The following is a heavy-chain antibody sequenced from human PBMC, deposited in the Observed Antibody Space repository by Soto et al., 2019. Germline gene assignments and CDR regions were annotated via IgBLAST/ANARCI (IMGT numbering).Heavy chain of an antibody. CDR3: ARPREAGKNYYGVDV. Sequence: GESLKISCKGSGYTFTNYWIAWVRQMPGKGLEWMGIIYPGDSYTRYSPSFQGQVTISADRSISTAYLQWSSLKASDTAMYYCARPREAGKNYYGVDVWGQGTTVTVSS. CDR1: GYTFTNYW. D-gene: IGHD6-19*01. J-gene: IGHJ6*02. CDR2: IYPGDSYT. V-gene: IGHV5-51*01.